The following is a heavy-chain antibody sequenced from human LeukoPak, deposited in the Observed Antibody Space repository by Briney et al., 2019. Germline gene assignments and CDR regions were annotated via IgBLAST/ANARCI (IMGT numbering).Heavy chain of an antibody. CDR1: GGSISSYY. J-gene: IGHJ4*02. Sequence: PSETLSLTCTVSGGSISSYYWSWIRQPPGKGLEWIGYIYHSGSTYYNPSLKSRVTISVDMSKNQFSLKLSSVTAADTAVYYCARVRQQLVLFDYWGQGTLVTVSS. V-gene: IGHV4-59*12. CDR2: IYHSGST. CDR3: ARVRQQLVLFDY. D-gene: IGHD6-6*01.